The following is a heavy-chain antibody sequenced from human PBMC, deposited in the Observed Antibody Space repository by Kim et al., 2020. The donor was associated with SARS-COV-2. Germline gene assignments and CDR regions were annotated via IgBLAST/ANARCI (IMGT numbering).Heavy chain of an antibody. J-gene: IGHJ1*01. CDR3: CVDRGWGRIYVH. CDR2: SVYRDDST. V-gene: IGHV3-23*03. CDR1: GFTFSSYG. Sequence: GGSLRLSCTASGFTFSSYGMTWVRQAPGKGLEWVSSVYRDDSTNYYDYATVRCTITRKDDTNMMQLSLKIRCVADAAAAYYCVDRGWGRIYVHGGQG. D-gene: IGHD3-16*01.